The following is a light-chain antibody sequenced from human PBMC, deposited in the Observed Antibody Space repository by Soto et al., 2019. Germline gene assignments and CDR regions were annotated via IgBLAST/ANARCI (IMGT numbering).Light chain of an antibody. V-gene: IGLV2-23*02. CDR3: CSYAGSSTDV. Sequence: QSALTQPPSVSGSPGQSITISCTGTSSNVGGYSFVSWYQQHPGKAPKVIIYEVYERPSGVSNRFSGSKSGSTASLTISGLQLEDEADYYCCSYAGSSTDVFGTGTKVTVL. CDR2: EVY. CDR1: SSNVGGYSF. J-gene: IGLJ1*01.